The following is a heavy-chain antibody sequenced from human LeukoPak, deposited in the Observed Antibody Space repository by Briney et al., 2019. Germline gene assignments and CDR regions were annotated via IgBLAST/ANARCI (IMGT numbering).Heavy chain of an antibody. D-gene: IGHD3-22*01. CDR2: IHYSGGT. CDR1: GGSISPYY. Sequence: SETLSLTCSVSGGSISPYYWSWIRQPPGKGLEWIAYIHYSGGTNYNPYLKTRVTESVDTSKNQFSLRLTSVTAADTAVYYCASYHHYYDSSGYYEAAFDIWGQGTMVTVSS. J-gene: IGHJ3*02. V-gene: IGHV4-59*08. CDR3: ASYHHYYDSSGYYEAAFDI.